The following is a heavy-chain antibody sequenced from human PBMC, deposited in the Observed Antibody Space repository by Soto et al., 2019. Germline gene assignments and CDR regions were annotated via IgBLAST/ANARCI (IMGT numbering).Heavy chain of an antibody. CDR3: AREITYYDSSGYYYNWFDP. CDR1: GGSISSGDYY. CDR2: IYYSGST. V-gene: IGHV4-30-4*01. D-gene: IGHD3-22*01. Sequence: PSETLSLTCTVSGGSISSGDYYWSWIRQPPGKGLEWIGYIYYSGSTYYNPSLESRVTISVDTSKNQFSLKLSSVTAADTAVYYCAREITYYDSSGYYYNWFDPWGQGTLVTVSS. J-gene: IGHJ5*02.